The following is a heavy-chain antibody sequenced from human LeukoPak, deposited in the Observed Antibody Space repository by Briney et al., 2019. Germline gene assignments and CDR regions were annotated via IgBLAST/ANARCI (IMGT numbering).Heavy chain of an antibody. J-gene: IGHJ4*02. V-gene: IGHV3-20*04. CDR2: INWNGGST. D-gene: IGHD1-26*01. CDR1: GFIFDDYG. Sequence: GGSLRLSCAASGFIFDDYGMSWVRQAPGKGLEWVSGINWNGGSTGYADSVKGRFTISRDNAKNSLYLQMNSLRAEDTAVYYCARALDRVGATSYFDYWGQGTLVTVSS. CDR3: ARALDRVGATSYFDY.